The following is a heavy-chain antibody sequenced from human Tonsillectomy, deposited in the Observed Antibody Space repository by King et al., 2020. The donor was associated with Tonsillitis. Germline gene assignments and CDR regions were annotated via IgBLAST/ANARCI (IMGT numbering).Heavy chain of an antibody. J-gene: IGHJ5*02. Sequence: LQLQESGPGLVKPSETLSLTCTVSGGSIRSSSYYWGWIRQPPGKGLEWIGSIHYSGSTYNNPSLKSRVTISVDTSKNQFSLKLSSVTAADTAVYYCASSHITIFGVAIGWFDPWGQGTLVTVSS. V-gene: IGHV4-39*01. CDR2: IHYSGST. CDR3: ASSHITIFGVAIGWFDP. CDR1: GGSIRSSSYY. D-gene: IGHD3-3*01.